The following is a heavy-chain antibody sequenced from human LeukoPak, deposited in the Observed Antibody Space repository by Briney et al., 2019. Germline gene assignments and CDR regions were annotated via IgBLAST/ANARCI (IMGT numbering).Heavy chain of an antibody. J-gene: IGHJ4*02. Sequence: SETLSLTCTVSGGSISSSSYYWSWIRQPAGKGLEWIGRIYTSGSTNYNPSLKSRVTMSVDTSKNQFSLKLSSVTAADTAVYYCARDRFYYDSSGYRLFDYWGQGTLVTVSS. V-gene: IGHV4-61*02. D-gene: IGHD3-22*01. CDR2: IYTSGST. CDR3: ARDRFYYDSSGYRLFDY. CDR1: GGSISSSSYY.